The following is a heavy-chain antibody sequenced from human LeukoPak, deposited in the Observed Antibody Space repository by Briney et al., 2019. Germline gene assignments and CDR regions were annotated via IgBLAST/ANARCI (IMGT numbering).Heavy chain of an antibody. V-gene: IGHV3-33*01. J-gene: IGHJ4*02. CDR3: ARDRMGLTSLGRSALDS. Sequence: GGSLRLSCAASGFTFSSYGMHWVRQAPGKGLEWVAVIWYDGSNKYYADSVKGRFTISRDNSKNTLYLQMNSLRAEDTAIYYCARDRMGLTSLGRSALDSWGQGILVIVSS. CDR1: GFTFSSYG. CDR2: IWYDGSNK. D-gene: IGHD4/OR15-4a*01.